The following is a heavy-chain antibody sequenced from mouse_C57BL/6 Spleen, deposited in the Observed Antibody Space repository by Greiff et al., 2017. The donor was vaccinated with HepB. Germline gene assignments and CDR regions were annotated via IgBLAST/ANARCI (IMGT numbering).Heavy chain of an antibody. CDR3: ARWPHYDYDGWFAY. D-gene: IGHD2-4*01. CDR1: GYSITSGYY. CDR2: ISYDGSN. V-gene: IGHV3-6*01. Sequence: VQLKESGPGLVKPSQSLSLTCSVTGYSITSGYYWNWIRQFPGNKLEWMGYISYDGSNNYNPSLKNRISITRDTSKNQFFLKLNSVTTEDTATYYCARWPHYDYDGWFAYWGQGTLVTVSA. J-gene: IGHJ3*01.